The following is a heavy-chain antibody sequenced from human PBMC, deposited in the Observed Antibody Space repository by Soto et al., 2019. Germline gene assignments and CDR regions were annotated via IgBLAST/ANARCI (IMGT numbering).Heavy chain of an antibody. CDR1: GFTFESYA. D-gene: IGHD6-19*01. J-gene: IGHJ4*02. V-gene: IGHV3-9*01. CDR3: VKDIHEQWLVSHFEY. Sequence: ESGGGSVQPGRSLRLSCVASGFTFESYAMHWVRQVPGKGLEWVSDISWNSGSIGYEDSVKGRFTISRDNAQKSLYLEMNSLRVEDTAFYYCVKDIHEQWLVSHFEYWGQGALVTVSS. CDR2: ISWNSGSI.